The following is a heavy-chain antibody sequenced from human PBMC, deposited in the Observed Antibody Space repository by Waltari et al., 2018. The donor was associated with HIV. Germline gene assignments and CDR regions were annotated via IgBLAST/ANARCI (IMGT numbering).Heavy chain of an antibody. V-gene: IGHV4-59*01. CDR3: ARAYYDILTGQPQPFDY. J-gene: IGHJ4*02. CDR1: GGSISSYY. Sequence: QVQLQESGPGLVKPSETLSLTCTVSGGSISSYYWSWIRQPPGKGLEWIGYIYYSGSTNYNPSLKSRVTISVDTSKNQFSLKLSSVTAADTAVYYCARAYYDILTGQPQPFDYWGQGTLVTVSS. CDR2: IYYSGST. D-gene: IGHD3-9*01.